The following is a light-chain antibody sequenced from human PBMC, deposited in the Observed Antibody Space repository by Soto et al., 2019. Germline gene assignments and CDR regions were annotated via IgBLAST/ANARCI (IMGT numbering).Light chain of an antibody. J-gene: IGKJ3*01. Sequence: DIQMTQSPSSLSASVGDRVTITCRASQGISNYLAWYQQKPGKGPKLLIHAASTLQSGVPSRFSGSGSGTVFTLTISSLQPEDVATYYCQEYESAPDTFAPGTKVDIK. V-gene: IGKV1-27*01. CDR1: QGISNY. CDR2: AAS. CDR3: QEYESAPDT.